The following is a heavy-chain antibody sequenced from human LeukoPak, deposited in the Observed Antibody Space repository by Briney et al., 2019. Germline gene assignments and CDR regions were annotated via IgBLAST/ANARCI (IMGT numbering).Heavy chain of an antibody. D-gene: IGHD3-10*01. CDR2: MNPNSGNT. CDR1: GYTFTSYD. J-gene: IGHJ6*02. CDR3: ARAWGGMVRGVIIYYYYGMDV. V-gene: IGHV1-8*01. Sequence: ASVKVSCKASGYTFTSYDINWVRQATGQGLEWMGWMNPNSGNTGYAQKFQGRVTMTRNTSISTAYMELSSLRSEDTAVYYCARAWGGMVRGVIIYYYYGMDVWGQGTTVTVSS.